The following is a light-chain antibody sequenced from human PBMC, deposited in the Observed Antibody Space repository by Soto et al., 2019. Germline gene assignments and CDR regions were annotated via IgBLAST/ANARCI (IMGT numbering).Light chain of an antibody. CDR2: SAS. CDR3: PQRRHYPLT. CDR1: QALSNY. Sequence: IQLTQSPSVLSASVGDTVTITCRASQALSNYLAWYQQKPGEAPHLLIYSASTLQSGVPSRFSGSGSETEFSLTIRVXHPEYSETYFYPQRRHYPLTFGGGTKVYIK. V-gene: IGKV1-9*01. J-gene: IGKJ4*01.